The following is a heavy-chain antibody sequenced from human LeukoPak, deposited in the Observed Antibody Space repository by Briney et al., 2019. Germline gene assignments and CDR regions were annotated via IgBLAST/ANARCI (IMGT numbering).Heavy chain of an antibody. CDR3: AKDLSPGIATSKVDY. Sequence: PGGSLRLSCAASGFTVSSNYMSWVRQAPGKGLEWVSVIYSGGSTYYADSVKGRFTISRDNSKNTLYLQMNSLRAEDTALYYCAKDLSPGIATSKVDYWGQGTLVTVSS. D-gene: IGHD6-13*01. J-gene: IGHJ4*02. CDR1: GFTVSSNY. V-gene: IGHV3-53*05. CDR2: IYSGGST.